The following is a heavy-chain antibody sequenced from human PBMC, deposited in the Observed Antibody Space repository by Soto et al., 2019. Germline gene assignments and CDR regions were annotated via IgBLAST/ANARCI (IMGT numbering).Heavy chain of an antibody. CDR1: GGSISSGGYS. V-gene: IGHV4-30-2*01. CDR3: ARGGRRYNWNSMGNWFDP. J-gene: IGHJ5*02. CDR2: IYHSGST. Sequence: PLSLTCAVSGGSISSGGYSWSWIRQPPGKGLEWIGYIYHSGSTYYNPSLKSRVTISVDRSKNQFSLKLSSVTAADTAVYYCARGGRRYNWNSMGNWFDPWGQGTLVTVSS. D-gene: IGHD1-7*01.